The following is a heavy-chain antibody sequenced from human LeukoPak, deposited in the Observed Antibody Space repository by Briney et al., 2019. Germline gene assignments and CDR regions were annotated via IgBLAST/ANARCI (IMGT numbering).Heavy chain of an antibody. Sequence: GGSLRLSCEASGFTLSNFGMHWVRQAPGKGLEWVSYISSSGSTIYYADSVKGRFTISRDNAKNSLYLQVNSLRAEDTAVYYCARDIYGSGPPVGDTIDYWGQGTLVTVSS. CDR2: ISSSGSTI. D-gene: IGHD3-10*01. V-gene: IGHV3-48*04. CDR1: GFTLSNFG. CDR3: ARDIYGSGPPVGDTIDY. J-gene: IGHJ4*02.